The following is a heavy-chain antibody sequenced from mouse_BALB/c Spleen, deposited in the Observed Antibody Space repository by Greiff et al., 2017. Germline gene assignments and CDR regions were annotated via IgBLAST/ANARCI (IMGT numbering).Heavy chain of an antibody. CDR3: ASFDYGSSYRYYFDY. CDR1: GFNIKDTY. J-gene: IGHJ2*01. Sequence: VQLQQSGAELVKPGASVKLSCTASGFNIKDTYMHWVKQRPEQGLEWIGRIDPANGNTKYDPKFQGKATITADTSSNTAYLQLSSLTSEDTAVYYCASFDYGSSYRYYFDYWGQGTTLTVSS. D-gene: IGHD1-1*01. CDR2: IDPANGNT. V-gene: IGHV14-3*02.